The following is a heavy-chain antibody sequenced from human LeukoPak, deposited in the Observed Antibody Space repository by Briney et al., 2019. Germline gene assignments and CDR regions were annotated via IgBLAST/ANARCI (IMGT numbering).Heavy chain of an antibody. J-gene: IGHJ5*02. D-gene: IGHD6-13*01. CDR3: VKHVGSRWSNNRFDP. V-gene: IGHV3-23*01. CDR2: VSRFGGTT. CDR1: GFTFDSYA. Sequence: GGALRLCCAASGFTFDSYAMSWVRQAPGKGLEWVSAVSRFGGTTYYADSAKGRFTISRDNSNNTVYLQMNSLRVGDTALYYCVKHVGSRWSNNRFDPWGQGTLVTVS.